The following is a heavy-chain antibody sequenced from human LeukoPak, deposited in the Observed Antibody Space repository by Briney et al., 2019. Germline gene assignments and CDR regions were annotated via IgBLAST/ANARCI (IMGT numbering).Heavy chain of an antibody. CDR3: ARRGGWTQGSYYYYMDV. CDR1: GSSFTSYW. V-gene: IGHV5-51*01. CDR2: IYPGGSDT. J-gene: IGHJ6*03. D-gene: IGHD2-15*01. Sequence: GESLKISWQGSGSSFTSYWIGWVRQLPGKGLEWMGIIYPGGSDTRYSPSFQGQVTLSADKPISTAYLQWSSLKASDTAMYYCARRGGWTQGSYYYYMDVWGKGTTVTVSS.